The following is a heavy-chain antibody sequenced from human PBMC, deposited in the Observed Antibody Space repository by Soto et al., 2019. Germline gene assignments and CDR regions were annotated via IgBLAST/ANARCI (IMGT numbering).Heavy chain of an antibody. V-gene: IGHV3-30-3*01. D-gene: IGHD6-19*01. CDR1: GFTFSSYA. J-gene: IGHJ4*02. Sequence: GGSLRLSCAASGFTFSSYAMHWVRQAPGKGLEWVAVISYDGSNKYFADSVKGRFTISRDNSKSTLFLQVNSLRAEDTALYYCTRGEQWLVPGHFDYWGQGTLVTVSS. CDR3: TRGEQWLVPGHFDY. CDR2: ISYDGSNK.